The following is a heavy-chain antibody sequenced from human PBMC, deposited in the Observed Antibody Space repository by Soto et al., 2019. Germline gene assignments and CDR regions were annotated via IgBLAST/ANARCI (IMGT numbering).Heavy chain of an antibody. V-gene: IGHV4-59*08. CDR1: GGSISSYY. Sequence: SETLSLTCTVSGGSISSYYWSWIRQPPGKGLEWIGYIYYSGSTNYNPSLKSRVTISVDTSKNQFSLKLSSVTAADTAVYYCSRHCWTYYDILTGYYRPVAFDIWGQGTMVTVSS. D-gene: IGHD3-9*01. CDR3: SRHCWTYYDILTGYYRPVAFDI. CDR2: IYYSGST. J-gene: IGHJ3*02.